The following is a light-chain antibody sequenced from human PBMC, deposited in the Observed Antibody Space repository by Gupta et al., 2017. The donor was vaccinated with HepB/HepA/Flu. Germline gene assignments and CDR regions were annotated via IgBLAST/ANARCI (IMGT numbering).Light chain of an antibody. Sequence: ELVLTQSPGTLSFSRGERATLSCRASQSVSSSYLAWYRQKPGQAPRLLIYGASSRATGIPDRFSGSGSGTDFTLTISRLEPEDFAVYYCQQYGNSPQTFGQGTKVEIK. CDR3: QQYGNSPQT. CDR1: QSVSSSY. V-gene: IGKV3-20*01. J-gene: IGKJ1*01. CDR2: GAS.